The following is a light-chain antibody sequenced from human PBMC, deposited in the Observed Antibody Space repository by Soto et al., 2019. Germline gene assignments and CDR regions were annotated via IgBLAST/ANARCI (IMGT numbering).Light chain of an antibody. J-gene: IGKJ4*01. CDR3: QEYIHWHPIT. V-gene: IGKV3-15*01. CDR1: QSISSK. Sequence: EIVMTQSPATLSVSPGERATLSCRASQSISSKLAWYQQKPGQAPRLLIYGASTRSTGIPFRFSGSGSGTEVTPTTTSLQSADFAVYYCQEYIHWHPITFGGGTKVEIK. CDR2: GAS.